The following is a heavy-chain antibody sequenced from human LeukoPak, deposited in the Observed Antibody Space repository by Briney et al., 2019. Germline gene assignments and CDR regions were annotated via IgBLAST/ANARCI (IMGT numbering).Heavy chain of an antibody. Sequence: PGESLRLSCAASGFTFTNYALHWVRQAPGKGLEYVAAISRDGGTTYYGNSVRDRFTISRDNSKNTLYLQMGSLRTEDMAVYYCARMTGSDIKSRYYDYWGQGTLVTVSS. D-gene: IGHD3-9*01. CDR1: GFTFTNYA. V-gene: IGHV3-64*01. CDR3: ARMTGSDIKSRYYDY. CDR2: ISRDGGTT. J-gene: IGHJ4*02.